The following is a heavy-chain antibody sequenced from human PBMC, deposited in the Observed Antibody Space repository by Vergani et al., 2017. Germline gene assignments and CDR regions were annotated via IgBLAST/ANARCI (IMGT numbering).Heavy chain of an antibody. D-gene: IGHD1-14*01. V-gene: IGHV3-33*01. CDR1: GFTFNQYG. CDR3: ARELRVLYNRFDP. Sequence: QVQLVESGGGVVQPGRSLRLSCAASGFTFNQYGMHWVRQAPGKGLEWVAVTWYDGNNKQYADSVKGRFTISRDNSKSTMYLQMNSLRDEDTGVYYCARELRVLYNRFDPRGEGTLVAVSS. CDR2: TWYDGNNK. J-gene: IGHJ5*02.